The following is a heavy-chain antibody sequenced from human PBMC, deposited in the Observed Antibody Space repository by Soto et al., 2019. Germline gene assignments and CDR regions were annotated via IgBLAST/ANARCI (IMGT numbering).Heavy chain of an antibody. CDR1: GFTFSSYG. J-gene: IGHJ4*02. D-gene: IGHD7-27*01. CDR2: ISYDGSNK. CDR3: AKSGLGFDY. V-gene: IGHV3-30*18. Sequence: QVQLVESGGGVVQPGRSLRLSCAASGFTFSSYGMHWVRQAPGKGLEWVAVISYDGSNKYYGDSVKGRFTISRDNSKTTLYLQMNSLRNEDTAVYYCAKSGLGFDYWGQGTLVTVSS.